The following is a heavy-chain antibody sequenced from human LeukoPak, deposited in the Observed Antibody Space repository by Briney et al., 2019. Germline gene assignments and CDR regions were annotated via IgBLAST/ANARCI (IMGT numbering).Heavy chain of an antibody. CDR1: GFTFSSYA. CDR2: ISDDGSNK. D-gene: IGHD2-2*01. J-gene: IGHJ4*02. Sequence: GGSLRLSCAASGFTFSSYAMHWVRQAPGKGLEWVAVISDDGSNKYYVDSVKGRFTISRDNSKNTLYLQMNSLRAEDTAVYYCASVVVPAATPSDYWGQGTLVTVSS. V-gene: IGHV3-30-3*01. CDR3: ASVVVPAATPSDY.